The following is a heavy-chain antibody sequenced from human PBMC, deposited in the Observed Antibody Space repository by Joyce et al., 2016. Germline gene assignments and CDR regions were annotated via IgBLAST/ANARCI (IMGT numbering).Heavy chain of an antibody. CDR1: GYSFPAYY. D-gene: IGHD3-22*01. CDR3: ARGEDYYYDGTGYYSQLDY. V-gene: IGHV1-2*04. Sequence: QVQLVQSGAEVKKPGASVKVSCMTYGYSFPAYYIHWVRQAPGQGLEWMGWIDPDSGGTNYAQQFQGWVTMTRDTSISTAYMELRSDDTAVYYCARGEDYYYDGTGYYSQLDYWGQGTLVTVSS. J-gene: IGHJ4*02. CDR2: IDPDSGGT.